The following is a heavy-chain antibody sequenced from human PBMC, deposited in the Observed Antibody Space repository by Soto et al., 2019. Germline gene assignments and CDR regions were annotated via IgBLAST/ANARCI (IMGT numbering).Heavy chain of an antibody. J-gene: IGHJ5*02. CDR3: SKSVVPAGRWFEP. Sequence: GGSLRLSCAASGFTFSSYAMNWVRQAPGKGLEWVSSISGSGGSTYFADSVKGRFTISRDNSKNTLYLQMNSLRAGDTAVYYCSKSVVPAGRWFEPWGQGTLVTVSS. CDR1: GFTFSSYA. CDR2: ISGSGGST. D-gene: IGHD2-2*01. V-gene: IGHV3-23*01.